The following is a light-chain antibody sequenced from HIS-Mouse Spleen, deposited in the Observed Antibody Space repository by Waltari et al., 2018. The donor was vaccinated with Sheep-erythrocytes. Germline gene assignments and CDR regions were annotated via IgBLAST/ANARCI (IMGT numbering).Light chain of an antibody. CDR3: QAWDSSTAV. CDR2: QAS. V-gene: IGLV3-1*01. Sequence: SYELTQPPSVSVSPGQTASITCSGDKLGDKYACWYQQKPGQSPVLVIYQASKRPSGIPERFSGSNSGNTATLTLSGTQAMDEADYYCQAWDSSTAVFGGGTKLTVL. J-gene: IGLJ2*01. CDR1: KLGDKY.